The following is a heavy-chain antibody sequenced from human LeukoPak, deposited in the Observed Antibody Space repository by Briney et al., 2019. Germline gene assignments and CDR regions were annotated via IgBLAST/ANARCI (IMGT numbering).Heavy chain of an antibody. CDR2: VSYDGSNK. CDR1: GFTFSSYG. V-gene: IGHV3-33*01. CDR3: AREMGSVYFDY. J-gene: IGHJ4*02. Sequence: GGSLRLSCTVSGFTFSSYGIHWVRQTPGKGLEWVALVSYDGSNKDYGDSVKGRFTISRDNSKDTVYLQINSLRAEDTAVYYCAREMGSVYFDYWGQGTLVTVSS. D-gene: IGHD3-10*01.